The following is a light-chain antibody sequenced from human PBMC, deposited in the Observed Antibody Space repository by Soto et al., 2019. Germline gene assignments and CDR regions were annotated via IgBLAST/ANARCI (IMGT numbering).Light chain of an antibody. CDR3: GADHGSGSNVV. CDR2: VGTGGIVG. Sequence: QSVLTQPPSASASLGASVTLTCTLSSGYSNYKVDWYQQRPGKGARFVMRVGTGGIVGSKGDGIPDRFSVLGSGLNRYLTIKNIQEEDESDYHCGADHGSGSNVVFGGGTKLTVL. V-gene: IGLV9-49*01. J-gene: IGLJ2*01. CDR1: SGYSNYK.